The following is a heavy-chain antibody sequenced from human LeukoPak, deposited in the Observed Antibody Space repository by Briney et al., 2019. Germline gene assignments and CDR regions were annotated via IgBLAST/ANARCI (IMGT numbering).Heavy chain of an antibody. Sequence: ASVKVSCKASGYTFTSYYMHWVRRAPGQGLEWMGIINPSGGSTSYAQKFQGRVTMTRDTSTSTVYMELSSLRSEDTAVYYCARMISGSPEGYWFEPWGQGTLVTVSS. D-gene: IGHD1-26*01. CDR2: INPSGGST. V-gene: IGHV1-46*03. CDR3: ARMISGSPEGYWFEP. J-gene: IGHJ5*02. CDR1: GYTFTSYY.